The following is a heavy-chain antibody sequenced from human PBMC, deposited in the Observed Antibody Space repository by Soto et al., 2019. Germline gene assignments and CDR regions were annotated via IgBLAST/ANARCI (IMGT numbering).Heavy chain of an antibody. D-gene: IGHD3-22*01. CDR2: IIPIFGTA. V-gene: IGHV1-69*01. CDR1: GGTFSSYA. J-gene: IGHJ4*02. CDR3: AMAQYYYDSSGYYYFDY. Sequence: QVQLVQSGAEVKKPGSSVKVSCKASGGTFSSYAISWARQAPGQGLEWMGGIIPIFGTANYAQKFQGRVTITADESTSTAYMELSSLRSEDTAVYYCAMAQYYYDSSGYYYFDYWGQGTLVTVSS.